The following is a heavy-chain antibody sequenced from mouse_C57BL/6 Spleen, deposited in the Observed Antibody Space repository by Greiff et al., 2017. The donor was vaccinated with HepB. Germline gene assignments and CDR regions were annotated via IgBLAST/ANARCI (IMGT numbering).Heavy chain of an antibody. CDR2: INPSNGGT. J-gene: IGHJ1*03. V-gene: IGHV1-53*01. Sequence: QVQLQQPGTELVKPGASVKLSCKASGYTFTSYWMHWVKQRPGQGLEWIGNINPSNGGTNYNEKFKSKATLTVDTSSSTAYMQLSSLTSEDSAVDYWASPDYYGSSYGYFDVWGTGTTVTVSS. CDR3: ASPDYYGSSYGYFDV. D-gene: IGHD1-1*01. CDR1: GYTFTSYW.